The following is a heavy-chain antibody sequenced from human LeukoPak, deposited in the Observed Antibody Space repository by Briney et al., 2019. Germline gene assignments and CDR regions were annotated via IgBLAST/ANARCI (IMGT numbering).Heavy chain of an antibody. CDR1: GFTFRNHG. CDR3: AQDIAWGAFEH. V-gene: IGHV3-23*01. CDR2: ISPSGGGT. Sequence: GGSLRLSCAASGFTFRNHGMNWVRQAPGKGLEWVSGISPSGGGTYYADSVKGRFTISRDDFKNTLSLQMNSLRVEDTALYYCAQDIAWGAFEHWGQGTLVTVSS. D-gene: IGHD7-27*01. J-gene: IGHJ4*02.